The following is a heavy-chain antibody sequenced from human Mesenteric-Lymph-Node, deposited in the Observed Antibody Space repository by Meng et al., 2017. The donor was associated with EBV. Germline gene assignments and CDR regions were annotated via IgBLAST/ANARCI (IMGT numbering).Heavy chain of an antibody. D-gene: IGHD3-10*01. CDR1: GGSVNSGSYY. J-gene: IGHJ4*02. CDR2: IFSSGST. V-gene: IGHV4-61*03. Sequence: QVQLQESGPGLVKASETLSLTCPVSGGSVNSGSYYWSWIRQPPGKGLQWIGYIFSSGSTNYNPSFKSRVTISVDMSKNHFSLRLTSVTPADTAVYYCARGYGSGSYRYFDYWGQGTLVTVSS. CDR3: ARGYGSGSYRYFDY.